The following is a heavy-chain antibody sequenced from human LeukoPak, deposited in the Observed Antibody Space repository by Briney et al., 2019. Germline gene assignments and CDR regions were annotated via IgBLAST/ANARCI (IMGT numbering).Heavy chain of an antibody. CDR1: GYTFTSYA. CDR3: ARGNSYAKADY. J-gene: IGHJ4*02. CDR2: INAGNGNT. D-gene: IGHD5-18*01. V-gene: IGHV1-3*01. Sequence: ALVKVSCKASGYTFTSYAMHWVRQAPGQRLEWMGWINAGNGNTKYSQKFQGRVTITRDTSASTAYMELSSLRFEDTAVYYCARGNSYAKADYWGQGTLVTVSS.